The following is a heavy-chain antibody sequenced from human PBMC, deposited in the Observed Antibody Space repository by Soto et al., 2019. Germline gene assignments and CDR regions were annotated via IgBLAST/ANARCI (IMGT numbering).Heavy chain of an antibody. CDR2: INHCGAT. Sequence: SETLCLTCAVDGGSFSGYYWSWIRQPPGKGLECIGEINHCGATNYDPSLKSRVTLSVDSSKNQFCLELSSVTAADTAVYYCARGPPGLRFLEWLPHYYGMDVWGQGTTVTVCS. D-gene: IGHD3-3*01. J-gene: IGHJ6*02. CDR1: GGSFSGYY. CDR3: ARGPPGLRFLEWLPHYYGMDV. V-gene: IGHV4-34*01.